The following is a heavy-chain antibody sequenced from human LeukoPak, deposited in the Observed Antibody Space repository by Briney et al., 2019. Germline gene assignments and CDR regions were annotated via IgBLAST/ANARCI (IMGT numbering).Heavy chain of an antibody. CDR1: GFTFSSYG. V-gene: IGHV3-30*18. CDR2: ISYDGSNK. D-gene: IGHD5-18*01. Sequence: GGSLTLSCAASGFTFSSYGMHWVRQAPGKGLEWVAVISYDGSNKYYADSVKGRFTISRDNSKNTLYLQMNSLRAEDTAVYYCAKSDVDTTHSYWGQGTLVTVSS. CDR3: AKSDVDTTHSY. J-gene: IGHJ4*02.